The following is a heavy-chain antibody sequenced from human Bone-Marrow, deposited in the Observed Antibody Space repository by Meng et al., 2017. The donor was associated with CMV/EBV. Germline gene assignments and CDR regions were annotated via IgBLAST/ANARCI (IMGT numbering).Heavy chain of an antibody. CDR1: GYTFTGSY. D-gene: IGHD4-17*01. CDR2: INPNSGGT. CDR3: ARLYGDYGDDY. Sequence: SCKASGYTFTGSYLHWLRQAPGQGLKWMGWINPNSGGTNYAQKFQGWVTMTRDTSISTAYMELSRLRSDDTAVYYCARLYGDYGDDYWGQGTLVTVSS. V-gene: IGHV1-2*04. J-gene: IGHJ4*02.